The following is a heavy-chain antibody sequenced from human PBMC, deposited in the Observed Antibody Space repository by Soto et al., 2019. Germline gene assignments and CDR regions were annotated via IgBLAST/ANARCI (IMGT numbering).Heavy chain of an antibody. Sequence: ASVKVSCKASGYTFTSYGISWVRQAPGQGLEWMGWISAYNGNTNYAQKLQGRVTMTTDTSTSTAYMELRSLRSDDTAGYYCAGVVVVVPAAIWWFDPWGQGTLVTVSS. J-gene: IGHJ5*02. D-gene: IGHD2-2*01. CDR2: ISAYNGNT. CDR3: AGVVVVVPAAIWWFDP. CDR1: GYTFTSYG. V-gene: IGHV1-18*04.